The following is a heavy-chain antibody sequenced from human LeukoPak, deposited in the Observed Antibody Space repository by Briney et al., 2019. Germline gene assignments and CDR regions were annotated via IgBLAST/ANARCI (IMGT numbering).Heavy chain of an antibody. V-gene: IGHV3-33*01. Sequence: GGSLRLSCAASGFTFSSYGMHWVRQAPGKGLEWVAVIWYDGSNKYYADSVKGRFTISRDNSKNTLYLQMNSLRAEDTAVYYCAREVRGWYYFDYWGQGTLVTVSS. CDR1: GFTFSSYG. D-gene: IGHD6-19*01. J-gene: IGHJ4*02. CDR3: AREVRGWYYFDY. CDR2: IWYDGSNK.